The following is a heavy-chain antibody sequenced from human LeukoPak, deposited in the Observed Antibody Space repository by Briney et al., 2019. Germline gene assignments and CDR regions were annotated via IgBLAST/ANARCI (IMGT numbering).Heavy chain of an antibody. Sequence: SVKVSCKASGGTFSSYAISWVRQAPGQGLEWMGGIIPIFGTANYAQKFQGRVTITADESTSTAYMELSSLRSEDTAVYYYARGISRLRNAFSCGGDCFNWFDPWGQGTLVTVSS. CDR2: IIPIFGTA. CDR3: ARGISRLRNAFSCGGDCFNWFDP. D-gene: IGHD2-21*01. CDR1: GGTFSSYA. J-gene: IGHJ5*02. V-gene: IGHV1-69*13.